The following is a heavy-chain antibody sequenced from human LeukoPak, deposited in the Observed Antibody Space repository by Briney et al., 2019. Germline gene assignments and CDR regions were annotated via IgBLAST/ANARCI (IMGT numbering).Heavy chain of an antibody. D-gene: IGHD2-15*01. J-gene: IGHJ6*03. V-gene: IGHV3-13*01. Sequence: GGSLRLSCAASGFTFSNYDMHWVRQATGKGLEWVSAIGTAGDTYYPGSVKGRFTISRENAKNSLYLQMNSLRAGDTAVYYCARDRGGGHMDVWGKGTTVTISS. CDR1: GFTFSNYD. CDR3: ARDRGGGHMDV. CDR2: IGTAGDT.